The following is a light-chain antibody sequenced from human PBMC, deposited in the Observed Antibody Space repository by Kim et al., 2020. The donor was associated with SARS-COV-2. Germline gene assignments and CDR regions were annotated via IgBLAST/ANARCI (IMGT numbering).Light chain of an antibody. Sequence: LSPGESAALSCRASQSVNSRYLAWYQVKPGQAPRLLIFGTSNWATGVPDRFSGSGSGTDFTLTISSLEPEDFAVYYCQQYGTLPYTFGQGTKLEI. CDR2: GTS. CDR1: QSVNSRY. CDR3: QQYGTLPYT. V-gene: IGKV3-20*01. J-gene: IGKJ2*01.